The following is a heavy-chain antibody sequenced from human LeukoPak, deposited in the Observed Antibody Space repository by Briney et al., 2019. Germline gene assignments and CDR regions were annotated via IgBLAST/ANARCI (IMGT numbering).Heavy chain of an antibody. CDR2: INWNSGSI. D-gene: IGHD1-26*01. CDR3: AKDRGGSYNNPFDY. CDR1: GFTFGDYA. Sequence: GGSLRLSCAASGFTFGDYAMHWVRQAPGKGLEWVTGINWNSGSIGYADSVKGRFTISRDNAKNSLYLQMSSLRADDMALYYCAKDRGGSYNNPFDYLGQGTLVTVSS. J-gene: IGHJ4*02. V-gene: IGHV3-9*03.